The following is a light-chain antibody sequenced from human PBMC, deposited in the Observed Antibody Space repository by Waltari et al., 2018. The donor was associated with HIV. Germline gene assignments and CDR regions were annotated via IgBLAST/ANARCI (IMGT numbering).Light chain of an antibody. Sequence: SYVLTQPPSVSVAPGQTARIACGGTTIGRKSVHWHQQKPGQAPVLVVYDDTDRPSGIPERFSGSNSGNTATLTISRVEAGDEADYYCQVWDINTDHVLFGGGTKLTVL. CDR3: QVWDINTDHVL. V-gene: IGLV3-21*02. CDR2: DDT. J-gene: IGLJ2*01. CDR1: TIGRKS.